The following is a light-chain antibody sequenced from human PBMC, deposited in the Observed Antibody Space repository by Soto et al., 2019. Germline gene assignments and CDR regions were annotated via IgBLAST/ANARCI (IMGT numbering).Light chain of an antibody. CDR1: QSISSNF. J-gene: IGKJ1*01. CDR2: ATS. V-gene: IGKV3-20*01. CDR3: QQYSSSWT. Sequence: ESVLTQSKGTLSLSPGERATLSCRASQSISSNFLAWYQQKPGQAPRLLIYATSSRATGIPGRFSGSGSGTDFTLTISRLEPEDFAVYYCQQYSSSWTFGQGTKVDIK.